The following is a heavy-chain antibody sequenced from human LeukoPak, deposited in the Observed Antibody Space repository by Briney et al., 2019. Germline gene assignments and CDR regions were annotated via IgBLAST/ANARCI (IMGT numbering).Heavy chain of an antibody. CDR1: GYTFTSYG. CDR3: ARDTGDTAMALSAFDI. CDR2: ISAYNGNT. D-gene: IGHD5-18*01. Sequence: ASVKVSCKASGYTFTSYGISWVRQAPGQGLEWMGWISAYNGNTNYAQKLQGRVTMTTDTSTSTAYMELRSLRSDDTAVYYCARDTGDTAMALSAFDIWGQGTTVTVSS. V-gene: IGHV1-18*01. J-gene: IGHJ3*02.